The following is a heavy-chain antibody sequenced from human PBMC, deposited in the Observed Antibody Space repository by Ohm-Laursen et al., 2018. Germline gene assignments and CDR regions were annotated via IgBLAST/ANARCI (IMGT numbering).Heavy chain of an antibody. Sequence: GTLSLTCAVYGGSFSGYYWSWIRQPPGKGLEWIGEINHSGSTNYNPSLKSRVTISVDTSKNQFSLKLSSVTAADTAVYYCARDNYDILTENWFDPWGRGTLVTVSS. CDR2: INHSGST. D-gene: IGHD3-9*01. CDR3: ARDNYDILTENWFDP. J-gene: IGHJ5*02. V-gene: IGHV4-34*01. CDR1: GGSFSGYY.